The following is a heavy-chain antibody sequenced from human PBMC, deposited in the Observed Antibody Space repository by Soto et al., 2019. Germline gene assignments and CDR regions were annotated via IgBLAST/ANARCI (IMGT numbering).Heavy chain of an antibody. CDR3: AKGSDFTIFGVVIIY. V-gene: IGHV3-23*01. CDR1: GFTFSSYA. D-gene: IGHD3-3*01. J-gene: IGHJ4*02. CDR2: ISGSGGST. Sequence: GESLKISCAASGFTFSSYAMSWVRQAPGKGLEWVSAISGSGGSTYYGDSVKGRFTISRDNSKNTLYLQRNSLRAEDTAVYYCAKGSDFTIFGVVIIYWGQGTLVTVSS.